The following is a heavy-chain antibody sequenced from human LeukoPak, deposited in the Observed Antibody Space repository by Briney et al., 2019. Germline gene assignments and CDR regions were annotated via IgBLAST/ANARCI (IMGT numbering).Heavy chain of an antibody. D-gene: IGHD3-22*01. CDR3: AREPSSGYRYFDY. V-gene: IGHV1-18*01. CDR2: INVYNGNT. CDR1: GYTFTSHD. Sequence: ASVKVSCQASGYTFTSHDVSWVRQAPGQGLEWMGWINVYNGNTDYAQRLQGRVTMTTDTSTNTAYMELRSLRSDDTAVYYCAREPSSGYRYFDYWGQGTLVTVSS. J-gene: IGHJ4*02.